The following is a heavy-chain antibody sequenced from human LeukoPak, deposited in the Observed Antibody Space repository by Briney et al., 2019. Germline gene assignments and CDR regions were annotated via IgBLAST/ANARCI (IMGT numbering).Heavy chain of an antibody. V-gene: IGHV1-2*06. CDR2: ISPNSGGA. J-gene: IGHJ6*04. CDR3: ARDFCGGDCYSRSTYMDV. D-gene: IGHD2-21*02. Sequence: ASVEVSCKASGYTFTGYYMHWVRQAPGQGLEWMGRISPNSGGANYAQKFQGRVTMTRATSISTAYMELSRLRSDDTAVYYCARDFCGGDCYSRSTYMDVWGKGTTVTVSS. CDR1: GYTFTGYY.